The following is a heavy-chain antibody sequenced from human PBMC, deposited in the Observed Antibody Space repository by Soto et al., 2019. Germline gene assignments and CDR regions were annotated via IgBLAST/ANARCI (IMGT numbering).Heavy chain of an antibody. CDR3: VRGNDFGDFFDY. CDR1: GASTGSGMDT. V-gene: IGHV4-30-4*01. D-gene: IGHD4-17*01. Sequence: QVQLVESGPGLVKPSQTLSLTCTVSGASTGSGMDTGIWSRQPPGKGLEWIGYIDNSGNIYHNPSLKSRLTISLDTSKNQFSLKVSSVTAADTAVYYCVRGNDFGDFFDYWGQGTLVTVSS. J-gene: IGHJ4*02. CDR2: IDNSGNI.